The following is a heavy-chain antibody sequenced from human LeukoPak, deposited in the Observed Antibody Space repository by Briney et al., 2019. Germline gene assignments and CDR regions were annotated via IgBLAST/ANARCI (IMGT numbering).Heavy chain of an antibody. CDR3: AILD. CDR2: IRIKANNYAT. J-gene: IGHJ4*02. Sequence: GGSLRLSCAGSGFNFSGFAIHWVRQAFGKGLEWVGRIRIKANNYATTYAASVRGRFIISRDDSNNMAYLQMNSLETEDSAVYYCAILDWGRGTLVTVSS. CDR1: GFNFSGFA. V-gene: IGHV3-73*01.